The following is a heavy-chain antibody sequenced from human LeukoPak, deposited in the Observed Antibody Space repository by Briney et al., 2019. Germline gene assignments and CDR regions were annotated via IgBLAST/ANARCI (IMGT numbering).Heavy chain of an antibody. CDR2: IIPIFGTA. CDR1: GGTFSSYA. CDR3: ARGKGSGISMVRGGISWRGMYFDY. V-gene: IGHV1-69*13. D-gene: IGHD3-10*01. J-gene: IGHJ4*02. Sequence: ASVKVSCKASGGTFSSYAISWVRQAPGQGLEWMGGIIPIFGTANYAQKFQGRVTITADESTSTAYMELSSLRSEDTAVYYCARGKGSGISMVRGGISWRGMYFDYWGQGFLVTVSS.